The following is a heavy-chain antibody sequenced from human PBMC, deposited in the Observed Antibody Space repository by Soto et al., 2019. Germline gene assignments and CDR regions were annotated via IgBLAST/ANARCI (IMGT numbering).Heavy chain of an antibody. CDR2: INAGNGNT. CDR1: GYTFTSYA. J-gene: IGHJ4*02. V-gene: IGHV1-3*01. Sequence: ASLKVSCKASGYTFTSYAMHWVRQAPGQRLEWMGWINAGNGNTKYSQKFQGRVTITRDTSASTAYMELSSLRSEDTAVYYCARDKWIYYFDYWGQGTLVTVSS. D-gene: IGHD5-12*01. CDR3: ARDKWIYYFDY.